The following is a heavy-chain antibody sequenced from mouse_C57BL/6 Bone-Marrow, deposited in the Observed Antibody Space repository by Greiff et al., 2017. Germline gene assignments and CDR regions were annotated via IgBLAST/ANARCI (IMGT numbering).Heavy chain of an antibody. V-gene: IGHV5-6*01. D-gene: IGHD2-3*01. CDR3: ARQIYDGYWYYFDY. J-gene: IGHJ2*01. Sequence: EVLLVESGGDLVKPGGSLKLSCAASGFTFSSYGMSWVRQTPDKRLEWVATISSGGSYTSYPASVKRRYTIPRDNAKNTLYLQLSSLTSEDTAMYDCARQIYDGYWYYFDYWGQGTALTVSS. CDR1: GFTFSSYG. CDR2: ISSGGSYT.